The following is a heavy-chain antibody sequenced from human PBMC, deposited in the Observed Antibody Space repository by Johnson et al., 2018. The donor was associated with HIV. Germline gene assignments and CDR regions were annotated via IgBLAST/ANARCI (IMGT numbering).Heavy chain of an antibody. CDR2: IRYDGGNK. CDR1: GFNFNNYG. Sequence: QVQLVESGGGVVQPGGSLRLSCAASGFNFNNYGMHWVRQAPGKGLEWVAFIRYDGGNKYYADSMKGRFTISRDISKKTLYLQIDSLRPEESGVYYWAKGEAQEGWIQLQSYAFDIWGQGTTVTVSS. D-gene: IGHD5-18*01. V-gene: IGHV3-30*02. J-gene: IGHJ3*02. CDR3: AKGEAQEGWIQLQSYAFDI.